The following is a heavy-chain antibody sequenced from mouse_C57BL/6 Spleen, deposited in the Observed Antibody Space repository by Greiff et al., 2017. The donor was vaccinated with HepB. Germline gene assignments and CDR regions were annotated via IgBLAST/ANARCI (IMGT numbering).Heavy chain of an antibody. CDR1: GYTFTSYW. Sequence: VQLQQPGAELVKPGASVKLSCKASGYTFTSYWMHWVKQRPGQGLEWIGMIHPNSGSTNYNEKFKSKATLTVDKSSSTAYMQLSSLTAEDSAVYYCARGSSYWYFDVWGTGTTVTVSS. CDR2: IHPNSGST. V-gene: IGHV1-64*01. CDR3: ARGSSYWYFDV. J-gene: IGHJ1*03. D-gene: IGHD1-1*01.